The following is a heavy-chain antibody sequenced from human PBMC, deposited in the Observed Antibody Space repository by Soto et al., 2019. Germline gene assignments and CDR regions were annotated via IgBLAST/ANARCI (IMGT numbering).Heavy chain of an antibody. CDR3: AHLTTGGFYFDY. D-gene: IGHD4-17*01. J-gene: IGHJ4*02. CDR1: GFSLRNSGVG. Sequence: QITLKESGPTLVKPTQTLTLTCTFSGFSLRNSGVGVGWIRQPPGKALEWLALIYWDDDKRYSPSLKSRLTITKDTSKHQVVLTMTNTDPVDTATYYCAHLTTGGFYFDYWGQGTLVTVSS. V-gene: IGHV2-5*02. CDR2: IYWDDDK.